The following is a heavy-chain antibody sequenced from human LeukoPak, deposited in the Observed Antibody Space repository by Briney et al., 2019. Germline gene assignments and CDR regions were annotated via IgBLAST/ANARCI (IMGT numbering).Heavy chain of an antibody. J-gene: IGHJ3*02. CDR2: ISYSGST. Sequence: SETLSLTCTVSGGSISSYYWSWIRQPPGKGLEWIGYISYSGSTNYNPSLKSRVTISIDTSKNQFSLKVRSVTAADTAVYSCARALISGSYAGGAFDIWAQGTMVTVSS. CDR1: GGSISSYY. D-gene: IGHD1-26*01. CDR3: ARALISGSYAGGAFDI. V-gene: IGHV4-59*01.